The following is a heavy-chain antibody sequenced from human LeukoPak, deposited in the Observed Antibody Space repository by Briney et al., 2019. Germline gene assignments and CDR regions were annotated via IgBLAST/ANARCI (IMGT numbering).Heavy chain of an antibody. CDR2: ISGSGGST. Sequence: GGSLRLSCAASGFTFSSYGMSWVRQAPGKGLEWVSAISGSGGSTYYADSVKGRFTVSRDNSKNALYLQMNSLRAEDTAVYYCAKDRDSGSYFSYWGQGTLVTVSS. CDR1: GFTFSSYG. CDR3: AKDRDSGSYFSY. J-gene: IGHJ4*02. V-gene: IGHV3-23*01. D-gene: IGHD1-26*01.